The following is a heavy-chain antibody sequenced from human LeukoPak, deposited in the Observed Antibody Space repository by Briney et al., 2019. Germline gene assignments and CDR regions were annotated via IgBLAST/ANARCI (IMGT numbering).Heavy chain of an antibody. CDR3: AREGYCSSTSCYPDY. D-gene: IGHD2-2*01. V-gene: IGHV7-4-1*02. Sequence: GASVKVSCKASGYTFTSYAMNWVRQAPGQGLEWMGWINTNTGNPTYAQGFTGRFVFSLDTSVSTAYLQISSLKAEGTAVYYCAREGYCSSTSCYPDYWGQGTLVTASS. J-gene: IGHJ4*02. CDR1: GYTFTSYA. CDR2: INTNTGNP.